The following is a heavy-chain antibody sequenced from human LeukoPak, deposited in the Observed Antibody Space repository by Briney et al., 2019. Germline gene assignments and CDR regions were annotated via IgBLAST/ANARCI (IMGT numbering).Heavy chain of an antibody. Sequence: PGGSLRLSCAASGFTFSSYAMSWVRQAPGKGLEWVSGISGSGGRTYYADSVKGRFTISRDNSKNTLYLQMNSLRAEDTAVYYCAKGGYGSGTLPLGYWGQGTLVTVSS. CDR3: AKGGYGSGTLPLGY. D-gene: IGHD3-10*01. CDR1: GFTFSSYA. CDR2: ISGSGGRT. V-gene: IGHV3-23*01. J-gene: IGHJ4*02.